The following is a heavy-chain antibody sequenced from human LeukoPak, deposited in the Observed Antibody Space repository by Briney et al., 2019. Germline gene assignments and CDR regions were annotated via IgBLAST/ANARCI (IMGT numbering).Heavy chain of an antibody. CDR3: AELGITLIGGV. D-gene: IGHD3-10*02. J-gene: IGHJ6*04. CDR1: GFTFSSYV. Sequence: GGSLRLSCAASGFTFSSYVMSWVRQAPGKGLEWVSSISGSGGRTYYADSVKGRFTISRDNSKNTLYLQMNSLRAEDTAVYYCAELGITLIGGVWGKGTTVTISS. V-gene: IGHV3-23*01. CDR2: ISGSGGRT.